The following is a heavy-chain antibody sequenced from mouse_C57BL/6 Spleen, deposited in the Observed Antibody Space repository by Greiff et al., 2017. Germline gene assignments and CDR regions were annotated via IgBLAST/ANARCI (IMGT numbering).Heavy chain of an antibody. CDR2: INPNNGGT. V-gene: IGHV1-26*01. J-gene: IGHJ2*01. Sequence: EVQLQQSGPELVKPGASVKISCKASGYTFTDYYMNWVKQSHGKSLEWIGDINPNNGGTSYNQKFKGKATLTVDKSSSTACMERRSLTSEDSAVYYCAREETYGSSPYYFDYWGQGTTLTVAS. CDR3: AREETYGSSPYYFDY. D-gene: IGHD1-1*01. CDR1: GYTFTDYY.